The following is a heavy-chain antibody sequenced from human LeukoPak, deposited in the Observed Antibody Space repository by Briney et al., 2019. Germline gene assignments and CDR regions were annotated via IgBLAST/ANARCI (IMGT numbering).Heavy chain of an antibody. CDR3: ARDRGSSSWYTYWFDP. V-gene: IGHV1-18*01. Sequence: ASVKVSCKASGYTFTSYGISWVRQAPGQGLEWMGWISAYNGNTNYAQKLQGRVTMTTDTSTSTAYMELRSLRSDDTAVYYCARDRGSSSWYTYWFDPWGQGTLVTVSS. CDR2: ISAYNGNT. J-gene: IGHJ5*02. D-gene: IGHD6-13*01. CDR1: GYTFTSYG.